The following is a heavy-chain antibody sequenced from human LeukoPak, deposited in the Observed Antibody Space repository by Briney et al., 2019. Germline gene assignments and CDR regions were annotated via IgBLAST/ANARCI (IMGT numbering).Heavy chain of an antibody. CDR3: ARDDAPINYYYYGMDV. J-gene: IGHJ6*02. Sequence: PGGSLRLSCAASGFTFGNYWMNWVRQAPGKGLEWVANIKQDGSEKYYVDSVKGRFTISRDNAKHSLYLQMNSLRAEDTAVYYCARDDAPINYYYYGMDVWGQGTTVTVSS. V-gene: IGHV3-7*04. CDR2: IKQDGSEK. CDR1: GFTFGNYW.